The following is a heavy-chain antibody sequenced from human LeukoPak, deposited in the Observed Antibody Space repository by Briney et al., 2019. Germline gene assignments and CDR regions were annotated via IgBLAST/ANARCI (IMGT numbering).Heavy chain of an antibody. CDR2: IIPILGIA. V-gene: IGHV1-69*04. CDR3: ARGYYYDSSGPLHLGY. Sequence: SVKVSCKASGGTFSSYAISWVRQAPGQGLEWMGRIIPILGIANYAQKFQGRVTITADKSTSTAYMELSSLRSEDTAVYYCARGYYYDSSGPLHLGYWGQGTLVTVSS. J-gene: IGHJ4*02. D-gene: IGHD3-22*01. CDR1: GGTFSSYA.